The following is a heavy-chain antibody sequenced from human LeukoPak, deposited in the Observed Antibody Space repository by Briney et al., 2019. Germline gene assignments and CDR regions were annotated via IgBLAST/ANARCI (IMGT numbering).Heavy chain of an antibody. D-gene: IGHD3-9*01. CDR3: AERMGYFDEWNYYFDY. CDR2: ISGSGGST. V-gene: IGHV3-23*01. Sequence: TGGSLRLSCAASGFTFSRYWISWVRQAPGKGLEWVSAISGSGGSTYYADSVKGRFTISRDNSKNTLYLQMNSLRAEDTAVYYCAERMGYFDEWNYYFDYWGQGTLVTVSP. CDR1: GFTFSRYW. J-gene: IGHJ4*02.